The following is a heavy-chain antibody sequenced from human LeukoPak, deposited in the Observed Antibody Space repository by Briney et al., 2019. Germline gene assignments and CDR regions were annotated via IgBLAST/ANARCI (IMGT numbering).Heavy chain of an antibody. D-gene: IGHD2-15*01. CDR2: IYYSGST. CDR1: GGPINFYY. CDR3: ARHAPARSFDY. Sequence: PSETLSLTCTVSGGPINFYYWTWIRQPPGKGLEWIGYIYYSGSTNYNPSLKSRVIISVDTSKNQFSLKLTSVTAADTAVYYCARHAPARSFDYWGQGALVTVSS. J-gene: IGHJ4*02. V-gene: IGHV4-59*08.